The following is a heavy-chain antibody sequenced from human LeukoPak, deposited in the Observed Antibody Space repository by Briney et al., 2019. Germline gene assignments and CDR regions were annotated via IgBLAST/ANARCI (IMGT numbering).Heavy chain of an antibody. CDR2: INHSGST. V-gene: IGHV4-34*01. CDR1: GGSFSGYY. CDR3: ARTRYTLDY. J-gene: IGHJ4*02. D-gene: IGHD2-2*02. Sequence: SETLSLTCAVYGGSFSGYYWSWIRQPPGKGLEWIGEINHSGSTNYNPSLKSRVTISVDTSKNQFSLKLSPVTAADTAVYYCARTRYTLDYWGQGTLVTVSS.